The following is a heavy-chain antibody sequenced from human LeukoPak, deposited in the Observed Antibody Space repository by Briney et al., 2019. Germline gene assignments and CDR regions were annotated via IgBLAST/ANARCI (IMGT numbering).Heavy chain of an antibody. V-gene: IGHV3-15*01. J-gene: IGHJ3*02. CDR1: GFTFNNAW. D-gene: IGHD3-3*01. Sequence: GGSLRLSCAASGFTFNNAWMNWVRQAPGKGLESVGRIYSKTDGGTADYAAPVKGRFTISRDDSKNTLWLQMNSLKTEDTAVYYCTTGFFGVVNDAFDIWGQGTMVIVSS. CDR2: IYSKTDGGTA. CDR3: TTGFFGVVNDAFDI.